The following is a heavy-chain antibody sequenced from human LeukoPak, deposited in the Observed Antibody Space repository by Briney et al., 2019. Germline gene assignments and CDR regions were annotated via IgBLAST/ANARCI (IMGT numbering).Heavy chain of an antibody. CDR1: AYTXTGYY. CDR3: ARAGGGLDC. CDR2: RNLNNGDT. V-gene: IGHV1-2*02. D-gene: IGHD3-16*01. J-gene: IGHJ4*02. Sequence: ASVKVSCKASAYTXTGYYVHGVRQAPGQGLEWMGWRNLNNGDTNSAQKFQGRVTMTRDTSINTDYMELTSLTSDDPAVYYCARAGGGLDCWGQGTLVTVSS.